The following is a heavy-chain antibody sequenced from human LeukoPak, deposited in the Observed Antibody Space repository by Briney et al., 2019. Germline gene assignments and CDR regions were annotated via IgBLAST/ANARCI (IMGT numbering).Heavy chain of an antibody. CDR2: IYYSGST. D-gene: IGHD3-10*01. J-gene: IGHJ4*02. V-gene: IGHV4-39*01. CDR1: GGSISSSSYY. Sequence: SETLSLTCTVSGGSISSSSYYWGWIRQPPGKGLEWIGSIYYSGSTYYNPSLKSRVTISVDTSKNQFSLKLSSVTAADTAVYYCARQVTYLMVRGVWDYWGQGTLVTVSS. CDR3: ARQVTYLMVRGVWDY.